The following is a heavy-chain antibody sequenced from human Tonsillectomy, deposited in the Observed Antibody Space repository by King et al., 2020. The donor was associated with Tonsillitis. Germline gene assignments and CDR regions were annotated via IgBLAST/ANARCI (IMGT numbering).Heavy chain of an antibody. CDR1: GGSISSSSYY. D-gene: IGHD3-22*01. CDR3: ARRREGYYFDSSGYYYDY. V-gene: IGHV4-39*01. J-gene: IGHJ4*02. Sequence: QLQLQESGPGLVKPSETLSLTCTVSGGSISSSSYYWGWIRQPPGKGLEWIGSIYYSGNTYYNPSLKGRVIISVDTSKNQFSLKLSSVTAADTAVYYCARRREGYYFDSSGYYYDYWGQGTLVTVSS. CDR2: IYYSGNT.